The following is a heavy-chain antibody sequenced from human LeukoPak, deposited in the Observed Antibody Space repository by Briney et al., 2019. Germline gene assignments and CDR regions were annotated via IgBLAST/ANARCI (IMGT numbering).Heavy chain of an antibody. V-gene: IGHV3-21*01. J-gene: IGHJ4*02. CDR3: ARDKEQRWGGFDY. CDR2: ISSSSSYI. CDR1: GFTFSSYS. D-gene: IGHD4-23*01. Sequence: GGSLRLSCAASGFTFSSYSMNWVRQAPGKGLEWVSSISSSSSYIYYADSVKGRFTISRDNAKNSLYLQMNSLRAEDTAVYYCARDKEQRWGGFDYWGQGTLVTVSS.